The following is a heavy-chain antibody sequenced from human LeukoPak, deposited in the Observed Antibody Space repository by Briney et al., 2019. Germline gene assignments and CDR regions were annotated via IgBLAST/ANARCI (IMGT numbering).Heavy chain of an antibody. CDR3: ASPVFSRGWYFHDY. CDR2: ISSSGSTI. D-gene: IGHD6-19*01. CDR1: GFTFSSYE. V-gene: IGHV3-48*03. J-gene: IGHJ4*02. Sequence: PGGFLRLSCAASGFTFSSYEMNWVRQAPGKGLEWVSYISSSGSTIYYADSVKGRFTISRDNAKNSLYLQMNSLRAEDTAVYYCASPVFSRGWYFHDYWGQGTLVTVSS.